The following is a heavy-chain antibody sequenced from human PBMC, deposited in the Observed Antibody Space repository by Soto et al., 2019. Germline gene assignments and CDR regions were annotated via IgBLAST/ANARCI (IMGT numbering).Heavy chain of an antibody. CDR3: ATDDKGRQNYGMDV. CDR2: FDPEDGET. J-gene: IGHJ6*02. Sequence: ASVKVSCKVSGYTLTELSMHWVRQAPGKGLEWMGGFDPEDGETIYAQKFQGRVTMTEDTSTDTAYMELSSLRSEDTAVYYCATDDKGRQNYGMDVWGQGTTVTVSS. V-gene: IGHV1-24*01. CDR1: GYTLTELS.